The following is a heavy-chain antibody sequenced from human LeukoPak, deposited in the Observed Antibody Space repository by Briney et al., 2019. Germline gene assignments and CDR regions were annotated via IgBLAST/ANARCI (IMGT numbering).Heavy chain of an antibody. J-gene: IGHJ4*02. V-gene: IGHV1-2*06. Sequence: ASVKVSCKASGYTFSGYFIHWVRQGAGQGREWMGRINANSGVTEYAQNFQGRVAMSRDTSINTASMELSWLTSDDTAVYYCARDLSSTPNWEFDYWGQGTLVTVSS. CDR1: GYTFSGYF. CDR2: INANSGVT. CDR3: ARDLSSTPNWEFDY. D-gene: IGHD7-27*01.